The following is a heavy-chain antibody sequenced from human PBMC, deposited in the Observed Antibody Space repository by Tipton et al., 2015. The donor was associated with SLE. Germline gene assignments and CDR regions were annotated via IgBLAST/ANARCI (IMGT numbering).Heavy chain of an antibody. Sequence: TLSLTCTVSGASITSLNWWTWVRQPPGKELEWIGEVHHSGTTNYNPSLKSRVTISVDTSKNQFSLNLRSVTAADTAVYYCARGGTGDGRNPFDPWGQGTLVTVSS. V-gene: IGHV4-4*02. CDR3: ARGGTGDGRNPFDP. CDR2: VHHSGTT. J-gene: IGHJ5*02. D-gene: IGHD4-23*01. CDR1: GASITSLNW.